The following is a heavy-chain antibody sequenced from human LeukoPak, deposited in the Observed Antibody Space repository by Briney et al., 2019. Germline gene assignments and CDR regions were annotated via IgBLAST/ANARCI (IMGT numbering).Heavy chain of an antibody. CDR2: IYPGDSDT. Sequence: GESLKISCKGSGYSFTSYWIGWVRQMPGKGLEWMGIIYPGDSDTRYSPSFQGQVTISADKSISTAYLQWSSLKASDTAMYYCARLGLNHVDTAMALQYYFDYWGQGTLVTVSS. D-gene: IGHD5-18*01. J-gene: IGHJ4*02. CDR1: GYSFTSYW. CDR3: ARLGLNHVDTAMALQYYFDY. V-gene: IGHV5-51*01.